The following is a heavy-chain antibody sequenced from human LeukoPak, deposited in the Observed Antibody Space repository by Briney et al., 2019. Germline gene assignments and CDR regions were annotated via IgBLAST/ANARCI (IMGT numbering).Heavy chain of an antibody. CDR2: IFYSGIT. V-gene: IGHV4-59*01. Sequence: KASETLSLTCSVSGGSISPYYWSWIRQPPGKGLEWIGYIFYSGITTYNPSLKSRVSISLDSPKNQFFLRLTSVTAADTAMYYFARAEAMAAIYSDVWGQGRLVTVSS. CDR3: ARAEAMAAIYSDV. J-gene: IGHJ4*02. CDR1: GGSISPYY. D-gene: IGHD5-18*01.